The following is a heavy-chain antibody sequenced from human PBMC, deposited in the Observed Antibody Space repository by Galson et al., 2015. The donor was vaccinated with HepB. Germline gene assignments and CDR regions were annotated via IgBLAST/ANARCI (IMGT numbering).Heavy chain of an antibody. Sequence: SCKASGYTFTSYYMHWIRQAPGKGLEWVANINQDASKIYYLDSVRGRFTISRDNAKNSLYLDMSSLRAEDTAVYYCARGGDAIGAYWGQGILVTVSS. CDR1: GYTFTSYY. D-gene: IGHD3-10*01. CDR3: ARGGDAIGAY. J-gene: IGHJ4*02. CDR2: INQDASKI. V-gene: IGHV3-7*03.